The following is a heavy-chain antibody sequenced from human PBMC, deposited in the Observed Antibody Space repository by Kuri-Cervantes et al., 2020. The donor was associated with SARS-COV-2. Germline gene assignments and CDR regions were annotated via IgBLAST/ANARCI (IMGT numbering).Heavy chain of an antibody. CDR1: GFTFSSYW. V-gene: IGHV3-74*01. Sequence: GGSLRLSCAASGFTFSSYWMHWVRQAPGKGLEWVSRINSDGSSTSYADSVKGRFTISRDNAKNTLYLQMNSLRAEDTAVYYCANDIVGATNFDYWGQGTLVTVSS. CDR2: INSDGSST. CDR3: ANDIVGATNFDY. D-gene: IGHD1-26*01. J-gene: IGHJ4*02.